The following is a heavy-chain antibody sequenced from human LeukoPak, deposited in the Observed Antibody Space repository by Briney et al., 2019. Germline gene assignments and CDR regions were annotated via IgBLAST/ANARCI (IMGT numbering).Heavy chain of an antibody. CDR2: VNTISGGT. CDR1: GYMFTGYY. V-gene: IGHV1-2*02. Sequence: ASVKVSCKASGYMFTGYYTHWVRQAPGQGLEWMGWVNTISGGTNYAQKFQGRVNMTRDTSIRTAYMELSRLRSDDTAFYYCARDITMIVVAQYPYGMDVWGQGTAVTVSS. J-gene: IGHJ6*02. D-gene: IGHD3-22*01. CDR3: ARDITMIVVAQYPYGMDV.